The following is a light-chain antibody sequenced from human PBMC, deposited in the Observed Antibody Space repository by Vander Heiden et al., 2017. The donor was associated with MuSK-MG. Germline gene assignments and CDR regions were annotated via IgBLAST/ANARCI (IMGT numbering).Light chain of an antibody. CDR2: GAS. J-gene: IGKJ5*01. V-gene: IGKV3D-15*01. Sequence: EIVMTQSPATLSVSPGERATLSCRASQSIGTNLAWYQQKPGQAPRLLIFGASTRATGIPARFSGSGSGTEFTLTISSLQSEDFAVYYCQHSDNWPPIIFGQGTRLEIK. CDR1: QSIGTN. CDR3: QHSDNWPPII.